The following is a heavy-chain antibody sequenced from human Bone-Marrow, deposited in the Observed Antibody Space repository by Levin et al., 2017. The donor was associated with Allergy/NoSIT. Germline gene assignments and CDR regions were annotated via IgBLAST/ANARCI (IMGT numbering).Heavy chain of an antibody. CDR1: GATITSGDHY. CDR2: IYYSGST. V-gene: IGHV4-30-4*01. Sequence: SQTLSLTCSVSGATITSGDHYWSWIRQSPGKGLEWIGYIYYSGSTYYNPSLMTRITISLDPSKNHFSLKLRSVTVADTAVYYCASLSYYYGAGTHPDEDYWGQGALVIVSS. CDR3: ASLSYYYGAGTHPDEDY. J-gene: IGHJ4*02. D-gene: IGHD3-10*01.